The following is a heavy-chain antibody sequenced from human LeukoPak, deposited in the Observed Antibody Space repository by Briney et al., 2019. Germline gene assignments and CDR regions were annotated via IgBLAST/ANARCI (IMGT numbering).Heavy chain of an antibody. CDR2: IYYSGST. CDR3: ASRRKYGSGPINY. CDR1: GGSISSSSYY. Sequence: KTSETLSLTCTVSGGSISSSSYYWGWIRQPPGKGLEWIGSIYYSGSTYYNPSLKSRVTISVDTSKNQFSLKLSSVTAADTAVYYCASRRKYGSGPINYWGQGTLVTVSS. D-gene: IGHD3-10*01. J-gene: IGHJ4*02. V-gene: IGHV4-39*01.